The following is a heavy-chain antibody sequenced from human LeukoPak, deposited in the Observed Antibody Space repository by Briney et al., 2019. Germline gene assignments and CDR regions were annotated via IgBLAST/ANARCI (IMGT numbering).Heavy chain of an antibody. CDR2: IYYTGGT. D-gene: IGHD3-10*01. CDR1: GASVSSSGYY. Sequence: SETLSLTCSVSGASVSSSGYYWDWIRQAPGKGLEWIGTIYYTGGTSYSPSLASRVTISVDTSNNHFSLSFTYVTAAATAIYYCEKHARGSFYSFDTWHQGTLVTVSS. V-gene: IGHV4-39*01. CDR3: EKHARGSFYSFDT. J-gene: IGHJ5*02.